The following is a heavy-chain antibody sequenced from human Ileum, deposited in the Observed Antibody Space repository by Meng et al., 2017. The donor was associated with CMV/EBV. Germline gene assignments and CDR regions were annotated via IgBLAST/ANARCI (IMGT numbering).Heavy chain of an antibody. Sequence: GGSLRLSCAASGFTFSDYYMNWVRQAPGKGLEWVSSISSSSTIYYADSVKGRFTISRDNAKNSLYLQMNSLRAEDTAVYYCAKTAAAGTGDYWGQGTLVTVSS. D-gene: IGHD6-13*01. V-gene: IGHV3-69-1*02. CDR2: ISSSSTI. J-gene: IGHJ4*02. CDR3: AKTAAAGTGDY. CDR1: GFTFSDYY.